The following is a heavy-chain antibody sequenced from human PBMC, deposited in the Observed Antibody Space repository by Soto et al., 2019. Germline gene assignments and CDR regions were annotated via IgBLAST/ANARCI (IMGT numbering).Heavy chain of an antibody. V-gene: IGHV3-53*02. CDR2: IYSGGST. Sequence: EVQLVETGGGLIQPGGSLRLSCAASGFTVSSNYMSWVRQAPGKGLEWVSVIYSGGSTYYADSVKGRFTSSRDNSKNTLYLQMNSLRAEDTAVYYCARGLSGKGDYFDYWGQGTLVTVSS. CDR3: ARGLSGKGDYFDY. J-gene: IGHJ4*02. CDR1: GFTVSSNY. D-gene: IGHD3-3*01.